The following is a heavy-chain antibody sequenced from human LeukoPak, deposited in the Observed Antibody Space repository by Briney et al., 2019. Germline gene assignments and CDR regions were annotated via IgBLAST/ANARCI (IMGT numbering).Heavy chain of an antibody. CDR3: ARHDAPAGSSPLGY. J-gene: IGHJ4*02. CDR2: IYPGDSDT. Sequence: GESLQISCQGSGSSFTSYWIGWVRQVPGKGLEWMGIIYPGDSDTRYSPSFQGQVTISADKSISTAYLQWSSLKASDTAMYYCARHDAPAGSSPLGYWGQGTLVTVSS. D-gene: IGHD6-6*01. CDR1: GSSFTSYW. V-gene: IGHV5-51*01.